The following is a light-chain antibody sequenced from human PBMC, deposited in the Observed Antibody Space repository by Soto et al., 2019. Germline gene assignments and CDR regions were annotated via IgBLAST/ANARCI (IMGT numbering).Light chain of an antibody. V-gene: IGLV2-14*01. CDR3: NSYTTTSTRV. CDR1: SSDVGAYNY. Sequence: QSVLTQPASVSGSPGQSITISCTGTSSDVGAYNYVSWYQHHPGKAPKLMIYEVTNRPSGVSNRFSGSKSGNTASLTISGLQAEDEADYYCNSYTTTSTRVFGTGTKLTVL. CDR2: EVT. J-gene: IGLJ1*01.